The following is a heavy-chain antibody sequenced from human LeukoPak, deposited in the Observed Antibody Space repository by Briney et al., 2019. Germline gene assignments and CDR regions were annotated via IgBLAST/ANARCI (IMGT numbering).Heavy chain of an antibody. CDR3: GRGMRDYYGLDY. CDR1: GFTFSSFW. V-gene: IGHV3-74*01. J-gene: IGHJ4*02. CDR2: SNSDGSTT. D-gene: IGHD3-10*01. Sequence: GGSLRLSCAAYGFTFSSFWMHWVRQAPGKGLVWVSHSNSDGSTTDYAGSVRGRFTISRDNAKNTLFLQMNSLTVEDTAAYYCGRGMRDYYGLDYWGQGILVTVSS.